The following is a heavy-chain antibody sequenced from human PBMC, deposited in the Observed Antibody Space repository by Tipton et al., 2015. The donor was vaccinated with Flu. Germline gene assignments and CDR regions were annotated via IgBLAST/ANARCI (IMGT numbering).Heavy chain of an antibody. V-gene: IGHV4-61*02. CDR3: ARDLWNDRRAYYYYGVDV. J-gene: IGHJ6*02. CDR2: GSTSGTT. CDR1: GGSVTSGSYY. Sequence: TLSLTCTVSGGSVTSGSYYWNWIRQPAGKGLEWIGRGSTSGTTNYNPSLQSRVTISVDTSKNQFSLRLISVTAADTAVYYCARDLWNDRRAYYYYGVDVWGQGTTVTVSS. D-gene: IGHD1-1*01.